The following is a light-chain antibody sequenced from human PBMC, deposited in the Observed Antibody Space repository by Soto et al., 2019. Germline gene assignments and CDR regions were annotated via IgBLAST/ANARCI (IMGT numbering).Light chain of an antibody. J-gene: IGKJ1*01. CDR1: QSVNSGY. Sequence: EVVLTQSPGTLSLSPGERATLSCRASQSVNSGYLAWYQQKPGQAPRLLFYGASIRTTGIPDRFSGSGSGTDFTLTISRLEPEDFAVYYCQLYDSSSWTFGQGTKVEIK. CDR2: GAS. CDR3: QLYDSSSWT. V-gene: IGKV3-20*01.